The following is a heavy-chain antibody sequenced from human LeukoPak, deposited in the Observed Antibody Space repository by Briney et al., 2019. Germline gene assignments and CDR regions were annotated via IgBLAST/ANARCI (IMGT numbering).Heavy chain of an antibody. CDR3: GGCSGGSCYSSSFDYYYYMDV. V-gene: IGHV1-69*05. CDR2: IIPIFGTA. D-gene: IGHD2-15*01. CDR1: GRTFSSYA. J-gene: IGHJ6*03. Sequence: SVKVSCKASGRTFSSYAISWVRQAPGQGLEWMGRIIPIFGTANFAQKFHGRVTITTDESTSTAYMELSSLRSEDTAVYYWGGCSGGSCYSSSFDYYYYMDVWGKGTTVTVSS.